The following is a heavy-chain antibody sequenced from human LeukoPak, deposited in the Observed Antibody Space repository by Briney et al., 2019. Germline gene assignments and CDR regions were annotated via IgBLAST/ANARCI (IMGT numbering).Heavy chain of an antibody. CDR1: GGSISSSNW. D-gene: IGHD6-19*01. CDR3: ARANSGWSINFDY. CDR2: IDHSGST. V-gene: IGHV4-4*02. J-gene: IGHJ4*02. Sequence: SGTLSLTCAVSGGSISSSNWWSWVRQPPGKGLEWIGEIDHSGSTNYNPSLKSRVTISVDTSKNQFSLKLSSVTAADTAVYYCARANSGWSINFDYWDQGTLVTVSS.